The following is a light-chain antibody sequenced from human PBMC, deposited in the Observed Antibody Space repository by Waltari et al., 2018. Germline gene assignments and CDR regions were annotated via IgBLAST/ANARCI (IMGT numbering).Light chain of an antibody. Sequence: DIVMTQSPDSLTVSLGERATINGKSSQSVIYDSHNRNLLAWFQQKPGQPPKLLIYWASTRQSWVPERFSGSGSGTDFTLTISSLQAEDVAVYYCQQYYNSPPGFTFGPGTKVDIK. J-gene: IGKJ3*01. CDR3: QQYYNSPPGFT. V-gene: IGKV4-1*01. CDR1: QSVIYDSHNRNL. CDR2: WAS.